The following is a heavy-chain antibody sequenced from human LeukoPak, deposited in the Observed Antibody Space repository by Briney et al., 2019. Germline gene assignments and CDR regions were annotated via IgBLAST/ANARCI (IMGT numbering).Heavy chain of an antibody. Sequence: SETLSLTCTVSGGSISSYYWSWIRQPPGKGLEWIGEINHSGSTNYNPSLKSRVTISVDTSKNQFSLKLSSVTAADTAVYYCARGTRILRYCSGGSCPVNWFDPWGQGTLVTVSS. CDR3: ARGTRILRYCSGGSCPVNWFDP. CDR1: GGSISSYY. CDR2: INHSGST. V-gene: IGHV4-34*01. D-gene: IGHD2-15*01. J-gene: IGHJ5*02.